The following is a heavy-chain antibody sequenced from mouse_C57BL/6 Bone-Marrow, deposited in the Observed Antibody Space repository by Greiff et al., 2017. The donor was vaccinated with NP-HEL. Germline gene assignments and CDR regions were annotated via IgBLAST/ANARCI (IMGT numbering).Heavy chain of an antibody. J-gene: IGHJ4*01. CDR2: IDPSDSYT. V-gene: IGHV1-50*01. Sequence: QVQLQQPGAELVKPGASVKLSCKASGYTFTSYWMQWVKQRPGQGLEWIGEIDPSDSYTNYNQKFKGKATLTVDTSSSTAYMQLSSLTSEDSAVYYCARLWPYAMDYWGQGTSVTVSS. CDR1: GYTFTSYW. D-gene: IGHD1-1*02. CDR3: ARLWPYAMDY.